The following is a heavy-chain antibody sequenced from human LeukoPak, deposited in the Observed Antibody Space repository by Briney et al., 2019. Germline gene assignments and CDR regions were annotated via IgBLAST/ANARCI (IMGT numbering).Heavy chain of an antibody. D-gene: IGHD1-26*01. Sequence: ASVKVSCKASGYTFTGYYMHWVRQPPGQGLEWMGCINPNSGTDDTNYAQKFQGRVTMTRDTSINTAYMDLSRLKSDDTAVYYCARGGLNNWFDPRGQGTLATVSS. CDR3: ARGGLNNWFDP. CDR1: GYTFTGYY. J-gene: IGHJ5*02. CDR2: INPNSGTDDT. V-gene: IGHV1-2*02.